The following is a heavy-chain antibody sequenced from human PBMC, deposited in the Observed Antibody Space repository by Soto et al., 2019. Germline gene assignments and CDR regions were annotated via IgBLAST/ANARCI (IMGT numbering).Heavy chain of an antibody. D-gene: IGHD6-13*01. J-gene: IGHJ6*02. V-gene: IGHV4-4*02. CDR1: GGSISSSNR. CDR2: IYHSGST. CDR3: ARVSAAGKSYGMDV. Sequence: SETLSLTCAVSGGSISSSNRWSWVRQPPGKGLEWIGEIYHSGSTNYNPSLKSRVTISVDKSKNQFSLKLSPVTAADTAVYYCARVSAAGKSYGMDVWGQGTTVTVSS.